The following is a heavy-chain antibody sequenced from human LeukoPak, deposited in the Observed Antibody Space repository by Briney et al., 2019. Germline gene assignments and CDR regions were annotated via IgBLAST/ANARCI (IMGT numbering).Heavy chain of an antibody. J-gene: IGHJ6*03. CDR1: GFTFSSYS. D-gene: IGHD4-11*01. CDR2: ISSSSSYI. CDR3: ARVDYSNYEYYYYMDV. V-gene: IGHV3-21*04. Sequence: PGGSLRLSCAASGFTFSSYSMNWVRQAPGKGLEWVSCISSSSSYIYYADSVKGRFTISRDNAKNSLYLQMNSLRAEDTALYYCARVDYSNYEYYYYMDVWGKGTTVTVSS.